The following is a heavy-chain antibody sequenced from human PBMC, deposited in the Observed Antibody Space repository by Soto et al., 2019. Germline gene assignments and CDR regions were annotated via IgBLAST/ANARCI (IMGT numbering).Heavy chain of an antibody. J-gene: IGHJ3*02. CDR3: AAGRNSRNYVSLTAESPDAFDI. CDR2: IVVGSGNT. D-gene: IGHD3-9*01. CDR1: GFTFTSSA. Sequence: ASVKVSCKASGFTFTSSAVQWVRQARGQRLEWIGWIVVGSGNTNYAQKFQERVTITRDMSTSTAYMELSSLRSEDTAVYYCAAGRNSRNYVSLTAESPDAFDIWGQGTMVTVSS. V-gene: IGHV1-58*01.